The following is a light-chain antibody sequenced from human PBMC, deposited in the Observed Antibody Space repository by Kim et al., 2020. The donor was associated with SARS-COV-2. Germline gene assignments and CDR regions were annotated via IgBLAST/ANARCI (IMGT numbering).Light chain of an antibody. CDR1: KLGDKY. CDR3: QAWDSSTVV. Sequence: SVSPGQTASITCYGDKLGDKYACWYQQKPGQSPVLVIYQDSERPSGIPERFSGSNSGNTATLTISGTQAMDEADYYCQAWDSSTVVFGGGTQLTVL. CDR2: QDS. V-gene: IGLV3-1*01. J-gene: IGLJ2*01.